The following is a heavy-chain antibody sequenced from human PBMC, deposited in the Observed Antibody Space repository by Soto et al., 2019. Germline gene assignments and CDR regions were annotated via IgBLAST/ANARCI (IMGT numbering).Heavy chain of an antibody. V-gene: IGHV3-21*01. CDR1: GFTFSSYS. J-gene: IGHJ6*02. CDR3: AREVDIVVVPAAMWFGDYYYGMDV. D-gene: IGHD2-2*03. CDR2: ISSSSSYI. Sequence: PGGSLRLSCAASGFTFSSYSMNWVRQAPGKGLEWVSSISSSSSYIYYADSVKGRFTISRDNSKNTLYLQMNSLRAEDTAVYYCAREVDIVVVPAAMWFGDYYYGMDVWGQGTTVTVSS.